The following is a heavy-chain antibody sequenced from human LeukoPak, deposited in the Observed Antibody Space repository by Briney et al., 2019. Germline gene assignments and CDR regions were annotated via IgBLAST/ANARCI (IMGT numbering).Heavy chain of an antibody. CDR1: GGSISIYY. CDR3: ATLSASNYVVC. V-gene: IGHV4-4*07. D-gene: IGHD4-4*01. J-gene: IGHJ4*02. Sequence: PSETLSLTCTVSGGSISIYYWSWIRQAAGKGLEWIGRIYTSGSTNYTPTVNYRVTMSVDTSKNQFTLKLSSVTAADTAVYYCATLSASNYVVCWGKGTLVTVSS. CDR2: IYTSGST.